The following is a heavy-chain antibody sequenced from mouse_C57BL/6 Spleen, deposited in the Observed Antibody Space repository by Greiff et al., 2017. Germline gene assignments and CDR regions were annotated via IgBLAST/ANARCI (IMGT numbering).Heavy chain of an antibody. CDR3: ARDDLYYSNEAMDY. D-gene: IGHD2-5*01. CDR2: ISYDGSN. V-gene: IGHV3-6*01. CDR1: GYSITSGYY. J-gene: IGHJ4*01. Sequence: EVQLVESGPGLVKPSQSLSLTCSVTGYSITSGYYWNWIRQFPGNKLEWVGYISYDGSNNYNPSLKNRIPITRDTSKNQFFLKLNSVTTEDSATYDCARDDLYYSNEAMDYWGQGTSVTVSS.